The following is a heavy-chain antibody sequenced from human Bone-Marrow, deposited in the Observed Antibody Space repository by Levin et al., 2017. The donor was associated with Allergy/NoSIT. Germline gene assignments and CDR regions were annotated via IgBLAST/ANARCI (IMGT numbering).Heavy chain of an antibody. V-gene: IGHV3-74*01. J-gene: IGHJ4*02. CDR3: ARGAPGYSVDY. Sequence: GGSLRLSCAASGFSSFSRYWMHWVRQGSGKGLVWVSRIVGDGSDTTYADSVKGRFTISRDNAKNTVYLQMNSLRVEDTAVYYCARGAPGYSVDYWGQGTLVTVSS. D-gene: IGHD5/OR15-5a*01. CDR2: IVGDGSDT. CDR1: GFSSFSRYW.